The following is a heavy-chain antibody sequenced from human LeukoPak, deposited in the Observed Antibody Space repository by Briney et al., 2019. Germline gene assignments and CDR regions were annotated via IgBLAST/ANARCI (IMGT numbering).Heavy chain of an antibody. CDR3: ARVGWLQSLYYGMDV. D-gene: IGHD5-24*01. CDR1: GFTFSSYA. Sequence: DPGGSLRLSCSASGFTFSSYAMHWVRQAPGKGLEYVSAISSNGGSKYYADSVKGRFTISRDNSKNTLYLQMNSLRAEDTAVYYCARVGWLQSLYYGMDVWGQGTTVTVSS. V-gene: IGHV3-64*04. J-gene: IGHJ6*02. CDR2: ISSNGGSK.